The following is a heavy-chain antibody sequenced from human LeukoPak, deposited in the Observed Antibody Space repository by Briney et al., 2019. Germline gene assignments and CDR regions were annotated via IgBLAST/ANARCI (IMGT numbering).Heavy chain of an antibody. J-gene: IGHJ5*02. CDR1: GFTFSSFD. V-gene: IGHV3-21*01. Sequence: GGSLRLSCAASGFTFSSFDMNWVRQAPGKGLGWVSSISTSSRYIYYRDSVKGRFTISRDDAKNSLYLQMNSLRVEDTAVYYCARADCSGSTCYLRRSWFDPWGQGTLVTVSS. CDR2: ISTSSRYI. D-gene: IGHD2-2*01. CDR3: ARADCSGSTCYLRRSWFDP.